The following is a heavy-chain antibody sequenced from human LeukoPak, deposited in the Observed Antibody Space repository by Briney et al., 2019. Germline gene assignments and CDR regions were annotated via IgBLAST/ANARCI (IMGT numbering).Heavy chain of an antibody. D-gene: IGHD3-9*01. CDR3: AKGTRGVRYFDWLFQDDY. V-gene: IGHV3-30*18. J-gene: IGHJ4*02. CDR2: ISYDGSNK. CDR1: GFTFSSYG. Sequence: PGGSLRLSCAASGFTFSSYGMHWVRQAPGKGLEWVAVISYDGSNKYYADSVKGRFTISRDNSKNTLYLQMNSLRAEDTAVYYCAKGTRGVRYFDWLFQDDYWGQGTLVTVSS.